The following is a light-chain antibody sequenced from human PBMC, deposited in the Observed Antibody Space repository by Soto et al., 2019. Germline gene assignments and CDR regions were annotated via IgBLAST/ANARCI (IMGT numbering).Light chain of an antibody. V-gene: IGKV3-20*01. CDR3: QQYGNSPSYS. Sequence: EIVLTQSPGTLSLSPGERVTLSCRASQSVSSNYLAWYQQKPGQAPRLLIYATSSRATGIPDRFSGSGYGKYFTLTNSRLEPEDFAVYYCQQYGNSPSYSFGQGTKLEIK. CDR2: ATS. J-gene: IGKJ2*03. CDR1: QSVSSNY.